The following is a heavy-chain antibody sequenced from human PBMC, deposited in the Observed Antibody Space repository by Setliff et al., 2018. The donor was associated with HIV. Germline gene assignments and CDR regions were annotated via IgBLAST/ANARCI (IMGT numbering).Heavy chain of an antibody. D-gene: IGHD1-26*01. V-gene: IGHV1-24*01. CDR2: FDPEDGKT. Sequence: ASVKVSCKLSGYTLTELSMHWVRQAPGKGLEWIGGFDPEDGKTAYAQKLQGRVTMTEDTSTDTAYMELSSLKSEDTAVYSCATTGVGVTRYYYYYMDVWGKGTTVTV. J-gene: IGHJ6*03. CDR1: GYTLTELS. CDR3: ATTGVGVTRYYYYYMDV.